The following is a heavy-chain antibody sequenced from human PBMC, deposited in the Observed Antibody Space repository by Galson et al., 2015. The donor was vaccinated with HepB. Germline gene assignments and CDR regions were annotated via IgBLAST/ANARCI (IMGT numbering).Heavy chain of an antibody. Sequence: SVKVSCKASGGTFSSYAISWVRQAPGQGLEWMGGIIPIFGTANYAQKFQGRVTITADESTSTAYMELSSLRSEDTAVYYCARVGGSGYVLRPYGMDVWGQGTTVAVSS. CDR2: IIPIFGTA. D-gene: IGHD5-12*01. CDR1: GGTFSSYA. CDR3: ARVGGSGYVLRPYGMDV. J-gene: IGHJ6*02. V-gene: IGHV1-69*13.